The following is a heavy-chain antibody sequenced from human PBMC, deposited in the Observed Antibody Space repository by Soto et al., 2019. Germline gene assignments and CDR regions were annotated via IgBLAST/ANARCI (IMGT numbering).Heavy chain of an antibody. Sequence: QVQLVQSGAEVKKPGASVKVSCKASGYTFTSYGISWVRQAPGQGLEWMGWISAYNGNTNYAQKLQGRGTMTTDTATSKAYMELRSLRSDDTAVYYCSRDLRDIVVVPAGWEDAFDIWGQGTMVTVSS. CDR2: ISAYNGNT. D-gene: IGHD2-2*01. J-gene: IGHJ3*02. CDR1: GYTFTSYG. V-gene: IGHV1-18*01. CDR3: SRDLRDIVVVPAGWEDAFDI.